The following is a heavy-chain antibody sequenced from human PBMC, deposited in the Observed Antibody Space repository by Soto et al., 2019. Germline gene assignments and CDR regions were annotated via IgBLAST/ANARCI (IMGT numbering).Heavy chain of an antibody. CDR1: CGSISSGGYY. CDR3: ARAAVTFYDY. D-gene: IGHD4-17*01. J-gene: IGHJ4*02. CDR2: IYYSGST. V-gene: IGHV4-31*03. Sequence: SETLSLTCTVSCGSISSGGYYWSWIRQHPGKGLEWIGYIYYSGSTYYNPSLKSRVTISVDTSKNQFSLKLSSVTAADTAVYYCARAAVTFYDYWGQGTLVTVSS.